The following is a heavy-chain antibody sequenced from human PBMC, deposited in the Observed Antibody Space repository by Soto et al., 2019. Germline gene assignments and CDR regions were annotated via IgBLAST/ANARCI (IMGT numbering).Heavy chain of an antibody. Sequence: ASVKVSCKASGYTFTSYGISWVRQAPGQGLEWMGWISAYNGNTNYAQKLQGRVTMTTDTSTSTAYMELRSLRSDDTAVYYCARDLYYYDSSGYYQVFDYWGQGTLVTVSS. CDR2: ISAYNGNT. CDR1: GYTFTSYG. D-gene: IGHD3-22*01. CDR3: ARDLYYYDSSGYYQVFDY. V-gene: IGHV1-18*01. J-gene: IGHJ4*02.